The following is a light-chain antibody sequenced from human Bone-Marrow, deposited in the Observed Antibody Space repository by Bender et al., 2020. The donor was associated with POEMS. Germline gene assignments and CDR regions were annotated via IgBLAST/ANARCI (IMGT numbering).Light chain of an antibody. CDR3: CSFTTSTTYV. Sequence: QSALTQPASVSGSPGQSITISCTGTSGDVGAYHLVSWYQQHPGRAPKLLIYDVNVRPSGVSDRFSGSKSGNTASLTISGIQPEDEADYYCCSFTTSTTYVFGSGTKVTVL. CDR2: DVN. J-gene: IGLJ1*01. CDR1: SGDVGAYHL. V-gene: IGLV2-14*03.